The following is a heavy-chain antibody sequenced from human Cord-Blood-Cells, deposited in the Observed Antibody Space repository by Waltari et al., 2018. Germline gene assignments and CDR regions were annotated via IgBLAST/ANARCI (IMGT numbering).Heavy chain of an antibody. CDR3: ARGSLRDNWFDP. CDR1: GYSFTSYW. V-gene: IGHV5-51*01. Sequence: EVQLVQSGAEVKKPGESLKISCKGSGYSFTSYWIGWVRQMPGKGLEWVGITYPRDSDTRYSPSCQGKVTNSADKSISTAYLQWSSLKASDTAMYYCARGSLRDNWFDPWGQGTLVTVSS. J-gene: IGHJ5*02. CDR2: TYPRDSDT.